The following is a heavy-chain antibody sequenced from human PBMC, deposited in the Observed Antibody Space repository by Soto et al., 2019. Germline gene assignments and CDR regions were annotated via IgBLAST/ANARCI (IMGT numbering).Heavy chain of an antibody. D-gene: IGHD2-15*01. CDR3: ARGSIGGRLDFGYYFDY. CDR1: GYTFTSYG. Sequence: ASVKVSCKASGYTFTSYGISWVRQAPGQGLEWMGWISAYNGNTNYAQKLQGRVTMTTDTSTSTAYMELRSLRSDDTAVYYCARGSIGGRLDFGYYFDYWGQGTLVTSPQ. V-gene: IGHV1-18*01. CDR2: ISAYNGNT. J-gene: IGHJ4*02.